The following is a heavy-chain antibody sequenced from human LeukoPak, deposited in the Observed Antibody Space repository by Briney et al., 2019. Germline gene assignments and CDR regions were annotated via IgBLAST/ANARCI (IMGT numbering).Heavy chain of an antibody. D-gene: IGHD2-15*01. Sequence: GGSLRLSCTASGFTFGDYAMSWFRQAPGKGLEWVSAISASGGTTYYADSVKGHFTISRDNYKNTLYLQMNSLSAEDTAVYYCAKNGDRGAYCSGGTCYPYYYYYMDVWGKGTTVTISS. V-gene: IGHV3-23*01. CDR3: AKNGDRGAYCSGGTCYPYYYYYMDV. CDR2: ISASGGTT. CDR1: GFTFGDYA. J-gene: IGHJ6*03.